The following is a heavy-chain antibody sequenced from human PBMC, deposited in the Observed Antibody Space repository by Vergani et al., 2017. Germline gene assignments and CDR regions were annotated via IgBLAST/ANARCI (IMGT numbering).Heavy chain of an antibody. Sequence: QLQLQESGSGLVKPSQTLSLTCAVSGGSISSGGYYWSWIRQPPGKGLEWIGYIYYSGSTNYNPSLKSRVTISVDTSKNQFSLKLSSVTAADTAVYYCARVADYDSSGYYYPVYFDYWGQGTLVTVSS. CDR3: ARVADYDSSGYYYPVYFDY. V-gene: IGHV4-61*08. CDR2: IYYSGST. D-gene: IGHD3-22*01. CDR1: GGSISSGGYY. J-gene: IGHJ4*02.